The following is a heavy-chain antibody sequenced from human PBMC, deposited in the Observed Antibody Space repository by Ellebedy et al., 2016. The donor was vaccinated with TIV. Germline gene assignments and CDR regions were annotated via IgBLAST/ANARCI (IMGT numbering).Heavy chain of an antibody. J-gene: IGHJ4*02. D-gene: IGHD3-9*01. V-gene: IGHV3-74*01. CDR2: INSDGSVT. Sequence: PGGSLRPSCPPSGFTFRSYSTHWVRQAPGKGLEWVPRINSDGSVTTYADSVKGRFTISRDNAKNTLKLQVNSLRAEDTAVYFWTRDLVDWGQGTLVTVSS. CDR1: GFTFRSYS. CDR3: TRDLVD.